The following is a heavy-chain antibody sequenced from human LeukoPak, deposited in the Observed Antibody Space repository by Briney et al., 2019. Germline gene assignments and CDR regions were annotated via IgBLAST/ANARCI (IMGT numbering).Heavy chain of an antibody. D-gene: IGHD5-12*01. CDR2: IYTSGST. J-gene: IGHJ5*02. CDR3: AKGLRLENWFDP. V-gene: IGHV4-4*07. Sequence: PSETLSLTCTVSGDSISNYRWSWIRQPAGEGLEWIGRIYTSGSTNYNPSLKSRVTMSVDTSKNQVSLRLSSVTAADTAVYYCAKGLRLENWFDPWGQGTLVTVSS. CDR1: GDSISNYR.